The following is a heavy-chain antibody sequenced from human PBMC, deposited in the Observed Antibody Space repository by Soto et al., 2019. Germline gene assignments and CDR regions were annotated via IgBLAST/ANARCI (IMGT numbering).Heavy chain of an antibody. D-gene: IGHD2-15*01. Sequence: GGSLRLSCAASGFTFSSYAMSWVRQAPGKGLEWVSAISGSGGSTYYADSVKGRFTISRDNSKNTLYLQMNSLRAEDTAVYYCAKKGGGYCSGGSCYSNYYYYYMDVWGKGTTVTVSS. J-gene: IGHJ6*03. CDR1: GFTFSSYA. CDR2: ISGSGGST. CDR3: AKKGGGYCSGGSCYSNYYYYYMDV. V-gene: IGHV3-23*01.